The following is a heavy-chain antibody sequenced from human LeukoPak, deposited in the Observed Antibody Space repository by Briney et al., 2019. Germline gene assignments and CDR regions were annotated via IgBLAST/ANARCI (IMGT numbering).Heavy chain of an antibody. Sequence: GESLKISCKGFGYNFSNYWIGWVRQMPGKGLEWMGIIHPGDSSTRYSPSLQGQVTILSDKSINTAYLQWSSLKASDTAMYYCARRQCSGGSCYYFESWGQGTLVTVSS. CDR2: IHPGDSST. CDR1: GYNFSNYW. J-gene: IGHJ4*02. D-gene: IGHD2-15*01. CDR3: ARRQCSGGSCYYFES. V-gene: IGHV5-51*03.